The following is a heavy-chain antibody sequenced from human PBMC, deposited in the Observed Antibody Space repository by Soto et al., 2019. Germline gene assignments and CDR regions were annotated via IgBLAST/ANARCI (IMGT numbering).Heavy chain of an antibody. D-gene: IGHD3-10*01. CDR2: ISRDGDSK. Sequence: EVQLVESGGGLVQPGGSLRLSCAASGFTFSTYWMHWVRQAPGKGLVWVSRISRDGDSKTYADSVKGRFTISRDNAKDTLYLQMNSLRAEDTAVYYCARASWDAELAGHWGLGTLVTVSS. J-gene: IGHJ4*02. CDR1: GFTFSTYW. CDR3: ARASWDAELAGH. V-gene: IGHV3-74*01.